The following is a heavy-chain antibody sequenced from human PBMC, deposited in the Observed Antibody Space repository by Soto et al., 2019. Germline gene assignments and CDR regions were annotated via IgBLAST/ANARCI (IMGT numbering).Heavy chain of an antibody. CDR3: TRVWRGYGMDV. D-gene: IGHD2-21*01. CDR2: IRSKAYGGTT. CDR1: GFTFGDYA. Sequence: GSLRLSCTASGFTFGDYAMSWVRQAPGKGLEWVGFIRSKAYGGTTEYAASVKGRFTISRDDSKSIAYLQMNSLKTEDTAVYYRTRVWRGYGMDVWGQGTTVTVSS. V-gene: IGHV3-49*04. J-gene: IGHJ6*02.